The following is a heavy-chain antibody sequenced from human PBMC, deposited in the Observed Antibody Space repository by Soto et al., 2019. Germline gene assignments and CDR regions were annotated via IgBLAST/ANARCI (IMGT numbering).Heavy chain of an antibody. CDR1: AFSLSTGGVG. CDR2: IYWDDDK. D-gene: IGHD2-21*02. J-gene: IGHJ6*02. V-gene: IGHV2-5*02. Sequence: QITLKESGPTLEKPTQTLTLTCTFSAFSLSTGGVGVGWIRQPPGKALEWLALIYWDDDKRYSPSLRSRLTIPKDTSKNQVVLTMTNMDPVDTATYYCIQSRCGGDCLQSYASYYYYGMDVWGQGTTVTVSS. CDR3: IQSRCGGDCLQSYASYYYYGMDV.